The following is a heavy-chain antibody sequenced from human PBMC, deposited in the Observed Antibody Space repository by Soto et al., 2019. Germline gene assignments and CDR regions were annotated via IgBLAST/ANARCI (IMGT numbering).Heavy chain of an antibody. D-gene: IGHD2-2*01. CDR1: GYTFTSYA. Sequence: AVSVKVSCKASGYTFTSYAMHWVRQAPGQRLEWMGWINAGNGNTKYSQKFQGRVTITRDTSASTAYMELSSLRSEDTAVYYCARTVVVPAAMHAFDIWGQGTMVTVSS. J-gene: IGHJ3*02. V-gene: IGHV1-3*01. CDR3: ARTVVVPAAMHAFDI. CDR2: INAGNGNT.